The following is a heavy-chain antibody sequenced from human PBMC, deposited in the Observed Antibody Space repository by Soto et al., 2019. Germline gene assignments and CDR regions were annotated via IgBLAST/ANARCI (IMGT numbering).Heavy chain of an antibody. D-gene: IGHD3-10*02. J-gene: IGHJ4*02. CDR1: GVIFSNYG. Sequence: QVQLVESGGGLVQPGRSLRLSCAGSGVIFSNYGMRCLRQAPSKGVEWVAFISYDGSDILYADSVTGRFTIARDNSKSTFFLPMNRTRAEDTSVYFCAIVRVADSPLDHWGQASLVTVSS. CDR2: ISYDGSDI. V-gene: IGHV3-30*03. CDR3: AIVRVADSPLDH.